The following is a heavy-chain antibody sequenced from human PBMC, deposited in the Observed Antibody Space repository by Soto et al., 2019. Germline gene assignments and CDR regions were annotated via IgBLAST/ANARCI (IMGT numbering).Heavy chain of an antibody. J-gene: IGHJ3*02. CDR2: ISYDGSNK. V-gene: IGHV3-30*18. Sequence: GGSLRLSCAASGFTFSSYAMSWVRQAPGKGLEWVAVISYDGSNKYYADSVKGRFTISRDNSKNTLYLQMNSLRAEDTAVYYCAKLAWNRLPDDAFDIWGQGTMVTVSS. D-gene: IGHD1-1*01. CDR1: GFTFSSYA. CDR3: AKLAWNRLPDDAFDI.